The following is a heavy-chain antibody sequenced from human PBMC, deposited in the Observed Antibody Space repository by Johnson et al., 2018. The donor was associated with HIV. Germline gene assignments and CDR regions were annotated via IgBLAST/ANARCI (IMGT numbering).Heavy chain of an antibody. D-gene: IGHD3-16*01. V-gene: IGHV3-30*04. CDR3: ARGSRYTYDNDDVYLLQAFDI. J-gene: IGHJ3*02. CDR1: GFTFSSYA. Sequence: QVQLVESGGGVVQPGRSLRLSCAASGFTFSSYAMHWVRQAPAKGLEWVAVISYDGSDKYYADSVKGRFTVSRDSSKNTLYLQVNSLRAEDAAVYYCARGSRYTYDNDDVYLLQAFDIWDQGTMVTVSS. CDR2: ISYDGSDK.